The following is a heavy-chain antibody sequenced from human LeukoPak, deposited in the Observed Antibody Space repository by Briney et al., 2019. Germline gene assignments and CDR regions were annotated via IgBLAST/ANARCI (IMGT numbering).Heavy chain of an antibody. CDR3: AKESGTYYYDSSGYYLDY. Sequence: GGSLRLSYAASGFTFSSYGMSWVRQAPGKGLEWVSAISGSGGSTYYADSVKGRFTISRDNSKNTLYLQMNSLRAEDTAVYYCAKESGTYYYDSSGYYLDYWGQGTLVTVSS. V-gene: IGHV3-23*01. D-gene: IGHD3-22*01. J-gene: IGHJ4*02. CDR1: GFTFSSYG. CDR2: ISGSGGST.